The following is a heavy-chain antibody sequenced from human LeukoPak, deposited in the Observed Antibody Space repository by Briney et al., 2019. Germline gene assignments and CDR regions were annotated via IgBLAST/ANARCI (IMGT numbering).Heavy chain of an antibody. V-gene: IGHV3-15*01. J-gene: IGHJ4*02. Sequence: GSLRLSCAASGFTFSNAWMSWVRQAPGKGLEWVGRIKSKTDGGTTDYAAPVKGRFTISREDSKNTLYLQMNSLKTEDTAVYYCTTGGWCSGGSCYDWGQGTLVTVSS. D-gene: IGHD2-15*01. CDR2: IKSKTDGGTT. CDR1: GFTFSNAW. CDR3: TTGGWCSGGSCYD.